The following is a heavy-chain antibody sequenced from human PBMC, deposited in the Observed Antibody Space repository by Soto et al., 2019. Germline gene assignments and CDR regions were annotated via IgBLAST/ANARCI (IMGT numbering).Heavy chain of an antibody. V-gene: IGHV4-34*01. Sequence: QVQLQPWGAGLLKPSETLSLTCAVYGGSFSGYYLSWIRQPTGKGLAGMGEINHSGSTNYNPSLKSLVTISVATSKNQCSLKLSSVTAADTAVYYCARLPYYDFWSCYYRSFDYWGQGTLVTVSS. D-gene: IGHD3-3*01. CDR1: GGSFSGYY. J-gene: IGHJ4*02. CDR2: INHSGST. CDR3: ARLPYYDFWSCYYRSFDY.